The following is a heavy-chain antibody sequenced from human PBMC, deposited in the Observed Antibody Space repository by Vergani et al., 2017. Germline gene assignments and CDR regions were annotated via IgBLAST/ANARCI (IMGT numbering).Heavy chain of an antibody. J-gene: IGHJ4*02. CDR3: XRGRGYSFGYSDY. V-gene: IGHV3-49*04. CDR2: IRNKAYGGTT. Sequence: VHLVESGGGLVPPGRSLILSCAASGFSFGDYAMTWVRQAPGKGLEWVAFIRNKAYGGTTEYAASVKGRFTISRDDSKRHGYLQLSGLKTEDTAVYFCXRGRGYSFGYSDYWGQGTLVTVSS. CDR1: GFSFGDYA. D-gene: IGHD5-18*01.